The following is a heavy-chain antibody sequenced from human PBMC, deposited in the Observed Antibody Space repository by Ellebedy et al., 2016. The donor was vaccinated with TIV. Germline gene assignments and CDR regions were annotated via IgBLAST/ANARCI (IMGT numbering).Heavy chain of an antibody. D-gene: IGHD2-15*01. Sequence: AASVKVSCKTSGYMFTGYFIHWVRQAPGQGLEWMAWINPKSGGTKYAQKFEDRATVTRDTSISTVYMVLSSLTSDDTAVYYCARELLVAAAPDYWGQGTLVTVSS. V-gene: IGHV1-2*02. CDR2: INPKSGGT. J-gene: IGHJ4*02. CDR3: ARELLVAAAPDY. CDR1: GYMFTGYF.